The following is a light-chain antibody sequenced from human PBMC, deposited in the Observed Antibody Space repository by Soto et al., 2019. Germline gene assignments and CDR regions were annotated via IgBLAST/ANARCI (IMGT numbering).Light chain of an antibody. CDR1: SSNIGSNY. CDR2: RNS. Sequence: QSVLTQSPSASGTPGQRVTISCSGSSSNIGSNYVSWYQQLPGTAPKLLIYRNSQRPSGVPDRFSGSKSGTSASLAISGLRSEDEADYYCAAWDDSLSGPVFGGGTKVTVL. J-gene: IGLJ3*02. V-gene: IGLV1-47*01. CDR3: AAWDDSLSGPV.